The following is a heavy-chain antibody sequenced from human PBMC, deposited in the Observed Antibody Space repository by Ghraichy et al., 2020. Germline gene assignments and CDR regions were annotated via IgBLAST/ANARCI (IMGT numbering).Heavy chain of an antibody. D-gene: IGHD2-2*01. V-gene: IGHV1-69*04. J-gene: IGHJ5*02. Sequence: SVKVSCKASGGTFSSYAISWVRQAPGQGLEWMGRIIPILGIANYAQKFQGRVTITADKSTSTAYMELSSLRSEDTAVYYCARDVEVVPAATNWFDPWGQGTLVTVSS. CDR1: GGTFSSYA. CDR3: ARDVEVVPAATNWFDP. CDR2: IIPILGIA.